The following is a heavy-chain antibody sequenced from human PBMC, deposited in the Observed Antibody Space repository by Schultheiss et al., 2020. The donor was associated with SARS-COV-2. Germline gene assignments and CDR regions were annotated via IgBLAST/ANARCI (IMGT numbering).Heavy chain of an antibody. Sequence: GGSLRLSCAASGFTFSSYSMNWVRQAPGKGLEWVSSISSSSSYIYYADSVKGRFTISRDNAKNSLYLQMNSLKTEDTAVYYCARVPGEVYSSGWYYPYWGRGTLVTVSS. CDR3: ARVPGEVYSSGWYYPY. V-gene: IGHV3-21*01. J-gene: IGHJ2*01. CDR1: GFTFSSYS. CDR2: ISSSSSYI. D-gene: IGHD6-19*01.